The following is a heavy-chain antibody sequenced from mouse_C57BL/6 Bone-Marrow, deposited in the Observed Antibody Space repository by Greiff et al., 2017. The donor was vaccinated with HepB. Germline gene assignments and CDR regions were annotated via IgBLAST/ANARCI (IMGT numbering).Heavy chain of an antibody. D-gene: IGHD1-1*01. CDR3: ARGRGNYGSTMDY. V-gene: IGHV1-80*01. CDR1: GYAFSSYW. Sequence: QVQLQQSGAELVKPGASVKISCKASGYAFSSYWMNWVKQRPGKGLEWIGQIYPGDGDTNYNGKFKGKATMTADKSSSTAYMQLSSLTSEDSAVYFCARGRGNYGSTMDYWGQGTSVTVSS. J-gene: IGHJ4*01. CDR2: IYPGDGDT.